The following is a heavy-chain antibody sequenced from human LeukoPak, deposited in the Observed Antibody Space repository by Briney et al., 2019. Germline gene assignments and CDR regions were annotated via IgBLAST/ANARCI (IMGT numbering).Heavy chain of an antibody. CDR3: AKDSAHYDSSGFAY. D-gene: IGHD3-22*01. CDR2: IWYDGSNK. J-gene: IGHJ4*02. V-gene: IGHV3-33*03. CDR1: GFTFSSYG. Sequence: GRSLRLSCAASGFTFSSYGMHWVRQAPGKGLEWVAVIWYDGSNKYYADSVKGRFTISRDNAKNSLYLQMNSLRAEDTALYYCAKDSAHYDSSGFAYWGQGTLVTVSS.